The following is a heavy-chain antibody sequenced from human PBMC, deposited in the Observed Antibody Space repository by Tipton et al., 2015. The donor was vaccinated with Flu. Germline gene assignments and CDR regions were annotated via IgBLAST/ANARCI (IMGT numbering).Heavy chain of an antibody. V-gene: IGHV3-30*03. Sequence: SLRLSCTASGFSLSTYVIHWVRQAPGKGLEWVASISSDGGHYYYADSVKGLFTISRDNSKNTVYLQMNNPRPDDRAVYYCARADCGSAVCQPGYWGQGTLVTVAS. CDR2: ISSDGGHY. J-gene: IGHJ4*02. D-gene: IGHD2-15*01. CDR1: GFSLSTYV. CDR3: ARADCGSAVCQPGY.